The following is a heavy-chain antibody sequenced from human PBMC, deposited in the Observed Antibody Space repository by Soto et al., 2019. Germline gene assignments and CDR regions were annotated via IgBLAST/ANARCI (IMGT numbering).Heavy chain of an antibody. Sequence: PSETLSLTCSFSGGSISSYDHYWSWIRQPPGRGLEWIGSIYYTGSTYYNPSLESRITISVDTSKNQFSLKLRSVTAADTAVYYCARAVVITLGGPASFDP. CDR3: ARAVVITLGGPASFDP. CDR1: GGSISSYDHY. J-gene: IGHJ5*02. V-gene: IGHV4-30-4*01. CDR2: IYYTGST. D-gene: IGHD3-16*01.